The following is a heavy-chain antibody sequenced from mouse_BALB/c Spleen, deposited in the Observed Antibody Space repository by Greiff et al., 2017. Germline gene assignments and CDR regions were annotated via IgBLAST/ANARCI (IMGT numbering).Heavy chain of an antibody. D-gene: IGHD3-1*01. CDR1: GFSLTGYG. CDR2: IWGDGST. CDR3: ARQLGPPYYYAMDY. Sequence: VQRVESGPGLVAPSQSLSITCTVSGFSLTGYGVNWVRQPPGKGLEWLGMIWGDGSTDYNSALKSRLSISKDNSKSQVFLKMNSLQTDDTARYYCARQLGPPYYYAMDYWGQGTSVTVSS. V-gene: IGHV2-6-7*01. J-gene: IGHJ4*01.